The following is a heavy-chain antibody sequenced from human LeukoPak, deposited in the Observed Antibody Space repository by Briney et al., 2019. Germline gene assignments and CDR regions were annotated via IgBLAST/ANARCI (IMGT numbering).Heavy chain of an antibody. Sequence: SETLSLTCTVSGGSTSGHYWSWIRQSPGRGLEWIGNIYTSGSTNYNPSLNSRVTISIDTSKNHFSLTLSSVTAADTAVYYCARQPLLGSYWFFDLWGRGTLVTVSS. D-gene: IGHD2-8*02. J-gene: IGHJ2*01. V-gene: IGHV4-4*09. CDR2: IYTSGST. CDR3: ARQPLLGSYWFFDL. CDR1: GGSTSGHY.